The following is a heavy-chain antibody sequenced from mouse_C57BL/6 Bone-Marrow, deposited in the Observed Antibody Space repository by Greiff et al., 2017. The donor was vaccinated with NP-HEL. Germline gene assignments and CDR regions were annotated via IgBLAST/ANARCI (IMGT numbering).Heavy chain of an antibody. CDR1: GYTFTSYW. CDR3: ARRGLLRVYFDV. V-gene: IGHV1-64*01. D-gene: IGHD1-1*01. J-gene: IGHJ1*03. CDR2: IHPNSGST. Sequence: QVQLQQPGAELVKPGASVKLSCKASGYTFTSYWMHWVKQRPGQGLEWIGMIHPNSGSTNYNEKFKSKATLTVDKSSSTAYMQLSSLTSEDSAVYYCARRGLLRVYFDVWGTGTTVTVSA.